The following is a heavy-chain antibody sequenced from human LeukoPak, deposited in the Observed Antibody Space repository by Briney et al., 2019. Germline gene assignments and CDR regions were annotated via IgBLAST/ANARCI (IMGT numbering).Heavy chain of an antibody. V-gene: IGHV3-21*01. CDR3: ARGPRCCSGWRD. D-gene: IGHD6-19*01. Sequence: PGGSLRLSCAASGFTFNNYSMNWVRQAPGMGLEWVSSISSRSTYIFYADSVKGRFTISRDNAKNSLYLQMNSLRAEDTAVYYCARGPRCCSGWRDWGQGTLVTVSS. CDR2: ISSRSTYI. J-gene: IGHJ4*02. CDR1: GFTFNNYS.